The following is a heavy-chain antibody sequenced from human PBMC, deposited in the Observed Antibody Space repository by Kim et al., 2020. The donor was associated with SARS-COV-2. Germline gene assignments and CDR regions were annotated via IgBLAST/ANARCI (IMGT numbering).Heavy chain of an antibody. CDR1: GGSISSGGYY. Sequence: SETLSLTCTVSGGSISSGGYYWSWIRQHPGKGLEWIGYIYYSGSTYYNPSLKSRVTISVDTSKNQFSLKPSSVTAADTAVYYCARARITMIVVDAFDIWGQGTMVTVSS. CDR3: ARARITMIVVDAFDI. D-gene: IGHD3-22*01. V-gene: IGHV4-31*03. CDR2: IYYSGST. J-gene: IGHJ3*02.